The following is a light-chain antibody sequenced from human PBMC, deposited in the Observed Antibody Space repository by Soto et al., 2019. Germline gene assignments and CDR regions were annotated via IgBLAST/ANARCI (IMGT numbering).Light chain of an antibody. Sequence: QSVLTQPASVSGSPGQSITISCTGTSSDVGRYKLVSWYQQHPGKAPKLMIYDVTNRPSGVSNRFSGLKSGNTASLTISGLQAEDEADYYCSSYTTSSTLIFGGGTKLTVL. CDR1: SSDVGRYKL. J-gene: IGLJ2*01. CDR3: SSYTTSSTLI. V-gene: IGLV2-14*03. CDR2: DVT.